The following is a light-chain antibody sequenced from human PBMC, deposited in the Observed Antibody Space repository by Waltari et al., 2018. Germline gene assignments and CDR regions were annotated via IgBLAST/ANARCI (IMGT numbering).Light chain of an antibody. J-gene: IGLJ3*02. Sequence: QSVLTQPPSASGTPGQRVTIPCSGSSPNIGSNTVNWYQQLPGTAPKLLIYTNNQRPSGVPDRFSGSKSGTSASLAISGLQSEDEADYYCAAWDASLNDWVFGGGTKLTVL. CDR2: TNN. V-gene: IGLV1-44*01. CDR3: AAWDASLNDWV. CDR1: SPNIGSNT.